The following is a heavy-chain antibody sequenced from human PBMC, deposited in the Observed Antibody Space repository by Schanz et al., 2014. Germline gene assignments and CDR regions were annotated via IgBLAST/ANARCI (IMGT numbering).Heavy chain of an antibody. CDR3: VRDILHRVYDSGSP. D-gene: IGHD3-10*01. CDR2: IKSDGSST. V-gene: IGHV3-74*02. Sequence: EVQLLESGGGLVQPGGSLRLSCAASGFMFSSYGMHWVRQAPGKGLEWVSRIKSDGSSTSYADSVKGRFTISRDNAKNSLFLHMNSLRAEDTAVYYCVRDILHRVYDSGSPWGQGTMVTVSS. CDR1: GFMFSSYG. J-gene: IGHJ3*01.